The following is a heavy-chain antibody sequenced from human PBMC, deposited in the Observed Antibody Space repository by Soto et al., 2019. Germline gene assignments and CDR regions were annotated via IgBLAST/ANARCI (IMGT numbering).Heavy chain of an antibody. CDR2: IKQDGSEK. V-gene: IGHV3-7*03. D-gene: IGHD5-12*01. J-gene: IGHJ4*02. CDR3: ARGSPEYSGYDWGFDY. Sequence: AGGSLRLSCAASGFTFSSYWMSWVRQAPGKGLEWVANIKQDGSEKYYVDSVKGRFTISRDNAKNSLYLQMNSLRAEDTAVYYCARGSPEYSGYDWGFDYWGQGTLVTVSS. CDR1: GFTFSSYW.